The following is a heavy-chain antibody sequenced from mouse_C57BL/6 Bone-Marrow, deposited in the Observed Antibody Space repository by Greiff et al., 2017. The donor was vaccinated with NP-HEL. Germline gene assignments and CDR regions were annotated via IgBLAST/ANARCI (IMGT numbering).Heavy chain of an antibody. J-gene: IGHJ3*01. D-gene: IGHD2-2*01. CDR3: ARAKGVWLRRRAWFAY. CDR1: GYTFTSYW. V-gene: IGHV1-55*01. Sequence: VKLQQPGAELVKPGASVKMSCKASGYTFTSYWITWVKQRPGQGLEWIGDIYPGSGSTNYNEKFKSKATLTVDTSSSTAYMQLSSLTSEDSAVYYCARAKGVWLRRRAWFAYWGQGTLVTVSA. CDR2: IYPGSGST.